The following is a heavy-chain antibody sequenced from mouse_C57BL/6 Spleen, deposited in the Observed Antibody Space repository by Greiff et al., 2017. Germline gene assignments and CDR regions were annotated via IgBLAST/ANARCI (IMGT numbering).Heavy chain of an antibody. V-gene: IGHV5-17*01. Sequence: EVKLVESGGGLVKPGGSLKLSCAASGFTFSDYGMHWVRQAPEKGLEWVAYISSGSSTIYYADTVKGRFTISRDNAKNTLFLQMTSLRSEDTAMYYCATRLAYYYAMDYWGQGTSVTVSS. J-gene: IGHJ4*01. CDR3: ATRLAYYYAMDY. D-gene: IGHD3-2*02. CDR2: ISSGSSTI. CDR1: GFTFSDYG.